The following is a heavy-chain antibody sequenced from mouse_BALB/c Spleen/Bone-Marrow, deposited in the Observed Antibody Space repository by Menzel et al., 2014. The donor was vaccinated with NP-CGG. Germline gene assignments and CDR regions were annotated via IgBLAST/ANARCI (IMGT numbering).Heavy chain of an antibody. J-gene: IGHJ2*01. V-gene: IGHV1-80*01. Sequence: VQLQQSGAELVGPGSSVKISCKASGYAFSSYWMIWVKQRPGQGLEWIGQIYPGDGDTNYNGKFKGKATLTVDKSSSTAYMQLSSLTSEDSAVYFCARSGYGSNYDYWGQGTTLTVSS. CDR3: ARSGYGSNYDY. CDR1: GYAFSSYW. CDR2: IYPGDGDT. D-gene: IGHD1-1*01.